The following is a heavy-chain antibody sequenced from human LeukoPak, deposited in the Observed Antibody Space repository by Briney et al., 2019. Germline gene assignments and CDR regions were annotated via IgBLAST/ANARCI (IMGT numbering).Heavy chain of an antibody. CDR3: ARDKMIGELDY. Sequence: PSETLSLTCTVSGGSISTNNYYWGWIRQPPGKGLEWIGNIFYSGSTYYNPSLKSRVTISVDTSKNQFSLKLSSVTAADTAVYYCARDKMIGELDYWGQGTLVTVSS. V-gene: IGHV4-39*07. J-gene: IGHJ4*02. D-gene: IGHD3-22*01. CDR2: IFYSGST. CDR1: GGSISTNNYY.